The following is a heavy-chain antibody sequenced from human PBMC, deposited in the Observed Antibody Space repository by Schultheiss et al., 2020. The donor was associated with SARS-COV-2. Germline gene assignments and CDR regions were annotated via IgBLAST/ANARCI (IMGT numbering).Heavy chain of an antibody. CDR2: INHSGST. CDR3: ASQYHYDFTIFGATYYYGMDV. V-gene: IGHV4-34*01. D-gene: IGHD3-3*01. CDR1: GGSFSGYY. Sequence: SQTLSLTCAVYGGSFSGYYWGWIRQPPGKGLEWIGEINHSGSTNYNPSLKSRVTISVDTSKNQFSLKLSSVTAADTAVYYCASQYHYDFTIFGATYYYGMDVWGQGTTVTVSS. J-gene: IGHJ6*02.